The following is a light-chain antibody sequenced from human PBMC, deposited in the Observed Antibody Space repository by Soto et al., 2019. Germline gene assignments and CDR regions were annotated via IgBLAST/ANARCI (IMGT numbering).Light chain of an antibody. V-gene: IGLV7-46*01. CDR2: DTA. CDR1: TGPVTTGHY. CDR3: LLSYRGDYV. J-gene: IGLJ1*01. Sequence: QAVVTQEPSLTVSPGGKVILTCGSTTGPVTTGHYPYWFQQKPGQAPRPLVYDTANIFSWTPVRFSGSLVGGKAALTLSGAQPEDEAEYYCLLSYRGDYVFRPGTKVTAL.